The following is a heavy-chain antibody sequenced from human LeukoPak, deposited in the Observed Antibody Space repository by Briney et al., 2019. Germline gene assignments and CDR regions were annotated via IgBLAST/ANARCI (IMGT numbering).Heavy chain of an antibody. CDR3: ARRAGVPDAKADWFDP. J-gene: IGHJ5*02. V-gene: IGHV4-34*01. CDR2: MNHSGSA. CDR1: GESFSGYY. Sequence: SSETLSLTCAVYGESFSGYYWSWIRQPPGKGLEWIGEMNHSGSANYNPPLKSRVTISVDTSKNQFSLKLSSVTAADTAVYYCARRAGVPDAKADWFDPWGQGTLVTVSS. D-gene: IGHD2-2*01.